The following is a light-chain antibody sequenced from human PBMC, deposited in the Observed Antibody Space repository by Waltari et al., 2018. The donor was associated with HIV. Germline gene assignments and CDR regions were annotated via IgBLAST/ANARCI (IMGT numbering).Light chain of an antibody. Sequence: EIVLTQSPGTLSLSPGERASLSCRASRRVSSYIAWYQQKPGQAPRLLSYGASSRAAGVPDRFSGSASGADFTLTISRLEAEDSAVYFCHQYGTSPPWYTFGQGTKLQIK. J-gene: IGKJ2*01. CDR1: RRVSSY. CDR2: GAS. V-gene: IGKV3-20*01. CDR3: HQYGTSPPWYT.